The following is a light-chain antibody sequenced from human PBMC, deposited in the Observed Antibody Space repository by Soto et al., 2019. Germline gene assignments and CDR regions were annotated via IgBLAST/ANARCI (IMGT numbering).Light chain of an antibody. J-gene: IGLJ1*01. CDR1: SSDVGGYSY. CDR2: EVN. Sequence: QSALTQPPSASGSPGQSVAISCTGTSSDVGGYSYVSWYQQHPGKAPKLMIYEVNKRPSGVPDRFSGSKSGNTASLTVSGLQAEDEADYYCCSYAGSRTYVFGTGTKVT. V-gene: IGLV2-8*01. CDR3: CSYAGSRTYV.